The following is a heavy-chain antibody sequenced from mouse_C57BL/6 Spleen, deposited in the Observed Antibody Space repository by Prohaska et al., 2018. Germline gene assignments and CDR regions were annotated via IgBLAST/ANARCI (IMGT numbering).Heavy chain of an antibody. CDR3: ARRGGYYYAMDY. CDR2: IYPGSGST. J-gene: IGHJ4*01. V-gene: IGHV1-55*01. CDR1: CTFTSYW. Sequence: CTFTSYWITWVKQRPGQGLEWIGDIYPGSGSTNYNEKFKSKATLTVDTSSSTAYMQLSSLTSEDSAVYYCARRGGYYYAMDYWGQGTSVTVSS.